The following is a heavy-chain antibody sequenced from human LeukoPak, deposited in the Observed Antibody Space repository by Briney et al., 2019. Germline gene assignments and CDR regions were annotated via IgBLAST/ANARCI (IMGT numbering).Heavy chain of an antibody. Sequence: GGCLRLSCAASGFTFSSYAMSWGRQAPGKGLEWVSVISGNGGSTYYADSVKGRFTISRDNSKNTLYLQVNSLRAEDTAVYYCAKGPMVRGVIPGTDYGGRETGDTVSS. CDR2: ISGNGGST. J-gene: IGHJ4*02. V-gene: IGHV3-23*01. CDR1: GFTFSSYA. D-gene: IGHD3-10*01. CDR3: AKGPMVRGVIPGTDY.